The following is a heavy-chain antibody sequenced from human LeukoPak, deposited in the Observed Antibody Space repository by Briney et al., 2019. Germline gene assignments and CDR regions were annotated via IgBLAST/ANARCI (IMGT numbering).Heavy chain of an antibody. CDR2: VYPGDWHT. J-gene: IGHJ1*01. CDR3: ARLSGGSWANTEYFPD. V-gene: IGHV5-51*01. Sequence: GESLTISCKSSGYTFNPHWIRRVRQKPGKGLARMAIVYPGDWHTRYSPSFQGHFTISADKTVTTAYLQWSSLEASDTAVYYCARLSGGSWANTEYFPDWGQGTLVIVSS. CDR1: GYTFNPHW. D-gene: IGHD7-27*01.